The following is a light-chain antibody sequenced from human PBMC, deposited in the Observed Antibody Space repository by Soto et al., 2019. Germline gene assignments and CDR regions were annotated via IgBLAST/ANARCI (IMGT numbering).Light chain of an antibody. CDR3: QQYNSYSRT. Sequence: DIQMTQSPSTLSASVGDRVTITCRASQSINSWLAWYQQKPGKAPKLLIHDASSLESGVPSRFSGSGSGTEFPLTISSRQPDDFATYYFQQYNSYSRTFGQGTKVEIK. CDR2: DAS. CDR1: QSINSW. V-gene: IGKV1-5*01. J-gene: IGKJ1*01.